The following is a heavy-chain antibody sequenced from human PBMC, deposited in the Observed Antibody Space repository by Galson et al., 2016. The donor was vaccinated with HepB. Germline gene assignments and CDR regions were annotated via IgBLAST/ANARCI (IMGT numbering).Heavy chain of an antibody. CDR3: ARDLLGVVHNWFDS. V-gene: IGHV3-13*01. J-gene: IGHJ5*01. CDR1: GLTFRRCD. CDR2: IGTAGYT. Sequence: SLRLSCAASGLTFRRCDMHWVRQATGKGLEWVSAIGTAGYTNYPGSVRGRFTISRENSKNSLYLQMNSLTAGDTAVYYCARDLLGVVHNWFDSWSQGTLVTVSS. D-gene: IGHD3-3*01.